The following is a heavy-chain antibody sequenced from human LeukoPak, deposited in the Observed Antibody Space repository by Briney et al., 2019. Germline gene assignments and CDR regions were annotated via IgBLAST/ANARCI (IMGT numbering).Heavy chain of an antibody. V-gene: IGHV3-74*01. CDR3: ARDVGGSTFDY. D-gene: IGHD3-16*01. CDR2: LNSDGSTT. Sequence: PGGSLRLSCAAAGFTFSSYWMQWVRHAPGKGLVWVSRLNSDGSTTTYADSVKGRFTISRDNAKNTLYLQMNSLRAEDTAVYYCARDVGGSTFDYWGQGTLVTVSS. J-gene: IGHJ4*02. CDR1: GFTFSSYW.